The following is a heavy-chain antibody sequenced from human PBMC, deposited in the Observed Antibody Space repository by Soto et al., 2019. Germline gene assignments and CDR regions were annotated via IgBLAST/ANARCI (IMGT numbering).Heavy chain of an antibody. Sequence: GGSLRLSCAASGFTFSRYGMHWVRQAPGKGLEWVAVISYDGSNKYYPDSVKGRFTISRDNSKNTLSLQMNSLRAEDTAVYYCVKDREKYLDVTFDYWGQGTLVTVSS. D-gene: IGHD1-26*01. CDR3: VKDREKYLDVTFDY. CDR2: ISYDGSNK. J-gene: IGHJ4*02. V-gene: IGHV3-30*18. CDR1: GFTFSRYG.